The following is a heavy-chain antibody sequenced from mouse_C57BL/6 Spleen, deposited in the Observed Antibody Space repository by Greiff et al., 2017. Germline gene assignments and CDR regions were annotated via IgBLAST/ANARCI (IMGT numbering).Heavy chain of an antibody. J-gene: IGHJ2*01. Sequence: VQLQQSGAELVMPGASVTLSCKASGYTFTSYWMHWVKQRPGQGLEWIGEIDPSDSYTNYNQKFKGKSTLTVDKSSSTAYMQLSSLTSEDSAVYYCARRDYGSNFDYWGQGTTLTVSS. CDR2: IDPSDSYT. CDR3: ARRDYGSNFDY. CDR1: GYTFTSYW. V-gene: IGHV1-69*01. D-gene: IGHD1-1*01.